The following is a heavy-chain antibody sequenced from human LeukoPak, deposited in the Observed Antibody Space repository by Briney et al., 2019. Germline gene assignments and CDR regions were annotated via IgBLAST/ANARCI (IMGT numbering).Heavy chain of an antibody. Sequence: GASVKVSCKASGYTFTGYYMHWVRQAPGQGLEWMGWINANSGGTNYAQKFQGRVTMTRDTSISTAYMELSRLRSDDTAVYYCAREECVGTALSAFVIWGQATMVTVSS. V-gene: IGHV1-2*02. CDR2: INANSGGT. J-gene: IGHJ3*02. CDR1: GYTFTGYY. D-gene: IGHD2-21*02. CDR3: AREECVGTALSAFVI.